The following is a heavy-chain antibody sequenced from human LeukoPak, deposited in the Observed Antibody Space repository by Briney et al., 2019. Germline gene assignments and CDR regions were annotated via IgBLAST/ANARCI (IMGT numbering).Heavy chain of an antibody. D-gene: IGHD2-8*01. J-gene: IGHJ6*03. Sequence: GESLKISCKGSGYSFASSWIGWVRQMPGKGLEWMGIIYPDDSDTRYSPSFEGQITISVDKSISTAYLQWSSLKASDTAVYYCARHGHCTNGVCYPNYYYHMDVWGKGTTVTVSS. CDR1: GYSFASSW. CDR3: ARHGHCTNGVCYPNYYYHMDV. V-gene: IGHV5-51*01. CDR2: IYPDDSDT.